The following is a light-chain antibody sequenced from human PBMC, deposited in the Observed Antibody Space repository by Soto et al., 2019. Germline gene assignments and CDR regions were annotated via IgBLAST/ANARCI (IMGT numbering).Light chain of an antibody. CDR3: QQYYSTPLT. Sequence: DIVMTQSPDSLAVSLGERATINCKSSQIVLYSSTNKNFLAWYQQKPGQPPKLLIYWASTRESGVPDRFSGSGSGTDFTLTISSLQTEDVAVYYCQQYYSTPLTLGGGTKVDIK. V-gene: IGKV4-1*01. CDR2: WAS. CDR1: QIVLYSSTNKNF. J-gene: IGKJ4*01.